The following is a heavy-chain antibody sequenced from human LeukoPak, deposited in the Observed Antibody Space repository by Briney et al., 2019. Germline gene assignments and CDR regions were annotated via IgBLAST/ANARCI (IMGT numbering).Heavy chain of an antibody. J-gene: IGHJ4*02. V-gene: IGHV4-59*01. CDR2: MQSTGNS. D-gene: IGHD3-16*01. CDR3: AKDKRLSYGLYFCH. Sequence: SETLSLTCSVSGDSISTYNWNWIWKPPGQGLERIFYMQSTGNSNYNPSLESLVSMSVETSKTRIVLNLSSVTTAVTSFYYFAKDKRLSYGLYFCHWGQGLLVTVAS. CDR1: GDSISTYN.